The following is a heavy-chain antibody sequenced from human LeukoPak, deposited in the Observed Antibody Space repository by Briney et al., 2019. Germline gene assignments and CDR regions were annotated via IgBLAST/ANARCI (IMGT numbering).Heavy chain of an antibody. J-gene: IGHJ6*03. V-gene: IGHV4-34*01. CDR1: GGSFSGYY. CDR3: ARDGHYYYMDV. CDR2: IDHSGST. Sequence: SETLSLTCAVYGGSFSGYYWSWIRQPPGKGLEWIGEIDHSGSTNYIPSLKSRVTISVDTSKNQLSLKLSSVTAADTAVYYCARDGHYYYMDVWGKGTTVTVSS.